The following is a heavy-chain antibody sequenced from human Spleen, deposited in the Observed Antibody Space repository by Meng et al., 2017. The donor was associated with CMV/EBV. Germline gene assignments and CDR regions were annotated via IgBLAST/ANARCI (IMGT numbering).Heavy chain of an antibody. V-gene: IGHV1-69*05. CDR1: GTFQSYA. J-gene: IGHJ5*02. CDR2: VIPLFAAT. Sequence: GTFQSYAVTWVRQAPGQGLEWMGGVIPLFAATNYAQKFQGRVTITTDESTTTAYMELSSLGFEDTAVYYCARAPTYSGSRWEWFDPWGQGTLVTVSS. CDR3: ARAPTYSGSRWEWFDP. D-gene: IGHD1-26*01.